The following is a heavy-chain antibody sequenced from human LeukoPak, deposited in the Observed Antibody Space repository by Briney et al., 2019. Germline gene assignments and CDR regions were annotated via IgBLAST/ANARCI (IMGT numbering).Heavy chain of an antibody. D-gene: IGHD3-16*01. CDR2: IKQDGSEK. CDR3: ARAAGDYVWGNPWAFDN. CDR1: GFTFSNYW. V-gene: IGHV3-7*01. Sequence: GGSLRLSCAASGFTFSNYWMSWVRQAPGKGLEWVANIKQDGSEKFYVVSVKGRFTISRDNAENSLYLQMNSLGAEDTAVYYCARAAGDYVWGNPWAFDNWGQGTLVTVSS. J-gene: IGHJ4*02.